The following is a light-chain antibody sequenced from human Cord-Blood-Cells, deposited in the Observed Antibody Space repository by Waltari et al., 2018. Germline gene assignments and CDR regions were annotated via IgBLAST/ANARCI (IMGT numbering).Light chain of an antibody. CDR1: QSVSSSD. CDR2: GAS. Sequence: EIVLTQSPGTLSLSPGERATLSCRASQSVSSSDLAWYPQKPGQAPRLLISGASSRATGIPDRFSGSGSGTDFTLTISRLEPEDFAVYYCQQYGSSPPVTFGQGTRLEIK. J-gene: IGKJ5*01. V-gene: IGKV3-20*01. CDR3: QQYGSSPPVT.